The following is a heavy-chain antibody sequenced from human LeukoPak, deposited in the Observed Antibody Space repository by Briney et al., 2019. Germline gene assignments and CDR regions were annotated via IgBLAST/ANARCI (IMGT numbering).Heavy chain of an antibody. CDR1: GFTFNTYS. J-gene: IGHJ4*02. CDR3: ARGVEN. V-gene: IGHV3-21*01. Sequence: GGSLRLSCAASGFTFNTYSLDWVRQAPGKGLEWVSSISHNSNYIYYADSVKGRFTVSRDSAKNSLFLQINSLRAEDTAIYYCARGVENWGQGTLVTVSS. CDR2: ISHNSNYI.